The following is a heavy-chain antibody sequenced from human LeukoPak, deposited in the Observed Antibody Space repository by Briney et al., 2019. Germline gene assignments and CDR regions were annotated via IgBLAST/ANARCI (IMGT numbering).Heavy chain of an antibody. CDR2: ISAYNGNT. CDR1: GYTFTSYG. D-gene: IGHD4-17*01. CDR3: ARDLRQPLQNWFDP. Sequence: ASVKVSCKASGYTFTSYGISWVRQAPGQGLEWMGWISAYNGNTNYAQKLQGRVTMTTDTSTSTAYMELRSLRSDDTAVYYCARDLRQPLQNWFDPWGQGTLVTVSS. V-gene: IGHV1-18*01. J-gene: IGHJ5*02.